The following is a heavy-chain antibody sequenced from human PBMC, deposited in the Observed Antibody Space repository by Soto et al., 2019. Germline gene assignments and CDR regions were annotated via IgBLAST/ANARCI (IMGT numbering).Heavy chain of an antibody. CDR3: ARSYYDFWSGYLAYYFDY. CDR1: GFTLGDYW. CDR2: ISVDGGDT. Sequence: GGSLRLSCAASGFTLGDYWMHWVRQVPGKGLLWVSRISVDGGDTTYADSVKGRFTISRDNAKNTLYLQMNSLRAEDTAVYYCARSYYDFWSGYLAYYFDYWGQGTLVTVSS. V-gene: IGHV3-74*01. D-gene: IGHD3-3*01. J-gene: IGHJ4*02.